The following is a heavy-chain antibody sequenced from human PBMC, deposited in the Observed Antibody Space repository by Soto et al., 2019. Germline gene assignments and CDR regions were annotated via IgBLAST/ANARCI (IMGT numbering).Heavy chain of an antibody. CDR2: INPNSGGT. D-gene: IGHD4-17*01. CDR1: GYTFTGYY. CDR3: ARDYGDQKGLGHY. J-gene: IGHJ4*02. Sequence: QVQLVQSGAEVKKPGASVKVSCKASGYTFTGYYMHWVRQAPGQGLEWMGWINPNSGGTNYAQKFQGWVTMTRDTSISRGYMELSRLRSDDTAVYYCARDYGDQKGLGHYWGQGTLVTVSS. V-gene: IGHV1-2*04.